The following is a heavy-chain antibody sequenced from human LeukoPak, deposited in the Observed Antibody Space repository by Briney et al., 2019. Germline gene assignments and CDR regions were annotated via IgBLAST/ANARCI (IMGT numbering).Heavy chain of an antibody. D-gene: IGHD6-13*01. CDR2: ISGSGGST. CDR1: GFTFSSYA. CDR3: AKEIQYSSSWLAGGAFDI. J-gene: IGHJ3*02. Sequence: GGSLRLSCAASGFTFSSYAMSWVRQAPGKGLEWVSAISGSGGSTYYPDSVKGRFTISRDNSENTLYLQMKSLRAEDTAVYYCAKEIQYSSSWLAGGAFDIWGQGTMVTVSS. V-gene: IGHV3-23*01.